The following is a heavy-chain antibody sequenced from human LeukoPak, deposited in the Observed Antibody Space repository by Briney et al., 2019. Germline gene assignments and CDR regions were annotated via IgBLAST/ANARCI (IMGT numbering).Heavy chain of an antibody. V-gene: IGHV4-59*08. CDR1: GGSISSYY. D-gene: IGHD6-13*01. CDR2: IYYSGST. CDR3: ARGHPAAHAYNWFDP. Sequence: SETLSLTCTVSGGSISSYYWSWIRQPPGKGLEWIGYIYYSGSTNYNPSLKSRVTISVDTSKNQFSLKLSSVTAADTAVYYCARGHPAAHAYNWFDPWGQGTLVTVSS. J-gene: IGHJ5*02.